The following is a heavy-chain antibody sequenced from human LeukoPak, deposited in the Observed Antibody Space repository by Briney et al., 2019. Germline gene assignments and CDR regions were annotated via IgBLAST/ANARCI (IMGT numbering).Heavy chain of an antibody. CDR2: ISYDGSNK. V-gene: IGHV3-30*18. CDR3: AKAAGVVAAVYYFDY. CDR1: GFTFSSYG. J-gene: IGHJ4*02. D-gene: IGHD2-15*01. Sequence: GGSLRLSCAASGFTFSSYGTHWVRQAPGKGLEWVAVISYDGSNKYYADSVKGRFTISRDNSKNTLYLQMNSLRAEDTAVYYCAKAAGVVAAVYYFDYWGQGTLVTVSS.